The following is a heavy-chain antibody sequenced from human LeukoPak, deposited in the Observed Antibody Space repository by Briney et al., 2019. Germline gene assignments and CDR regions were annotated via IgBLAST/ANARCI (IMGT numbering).Heavy chain of an antibody. V-gene: IGHV4-61*01. Sequence: SETLSLTCAVSGDSVSSSNYYWSWIRQPPGKGLEWIGYIYYGGNTNYNPSLQSRVTISVDTSKSQFSLKLSSVTAADTAVYYCARDCSSTSCYDYYGMDVWGQGTTVTVSS. CDR1: GDSVSSSNYY. CDR2: IYYGGNT. D-gene: IGHD2-2*01. CDR3: ARDCSSTSCYDYYGMDV. J-gene: IGHJ6*02.